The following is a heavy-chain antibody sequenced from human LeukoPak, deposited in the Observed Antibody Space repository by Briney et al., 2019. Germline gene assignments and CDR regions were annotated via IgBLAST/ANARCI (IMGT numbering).Heavy chain of an antibody. CDR2: ISGSGGST. J-gene: IGHJ4*02. D-gene: IGHD3-10*01. V-gene: IGHV3-23*01. Sequence: GGSLRLSCAASGFTFSSYAMSWVRQAPGKGLEWVSTISGSGGSTYYADSVKGRFTISRDNSKNTLYLQMNSLRAEDTAVYYCAKAIGILRGITQWGQGTLVPVSS. CDR3: AKAIGILRGITQ. CDR1: GFTFSSYA.